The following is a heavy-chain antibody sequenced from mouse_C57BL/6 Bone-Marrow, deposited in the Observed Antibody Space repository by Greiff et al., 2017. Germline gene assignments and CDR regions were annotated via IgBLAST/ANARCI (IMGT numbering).Heavy chain of an antibody. CDR1: GFSLTSYG. J-gene: IGHJ4*01. V-gene: IGHV2-5*01. CDR3: AKKGRFLPGYAMDY. CDR2: IWRGGST. Sequence: QVQLQQSGPGLVQPSQSLSITCTVSGFSLTSYGVHWVRQSPGKGLEWLGVIWRGGSTDYNAAFMSRLSITKDNSKSQVFFKMNSLQADDTAIYXWAKKGRFLPGYAMDYWGQGTSVTVSS. D-gene: IGHD2-10*01.